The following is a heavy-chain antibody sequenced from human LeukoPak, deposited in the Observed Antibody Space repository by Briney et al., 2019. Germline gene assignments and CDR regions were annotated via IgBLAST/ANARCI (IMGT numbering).Heavy chain of an antibody. J-gene: IGHJ4*03. Sequence: SETLSLTCTVSGGSISSSNYYWGWVRQPPGKGLEWVATIYYTGNTYYNPSLKSRVTISVDTSKNQFSLKLSSVTAADTALYFCARHPGGSSFDYWGQETLVTVSS. V-gene: IGHV4-39*01. CDR1: GGSISSSNYY. CDR2: IYYTGNT. CDR3: ARHPGGSSFDY. D-gene: IGHD2-8*02.